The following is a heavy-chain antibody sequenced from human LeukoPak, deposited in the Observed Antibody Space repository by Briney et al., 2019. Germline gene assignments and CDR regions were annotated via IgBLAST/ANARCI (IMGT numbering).Heavy chain of an antibody. J-gene: IGHJ4*02. V-gene: IGHV3-33*01. CDR3: ARDIGDCSSGSCYSDYFDY. Sequence: GGSLRLSCAASGFTFRPYGMHWVRQAPGKGPEWVALILNDGNNKHYADSVRGRFTISRDNSKNTLYLQMNSLRAEDTAVYYCARDIGDCSSGSCYSDYFDYWGQGTLVTVSS. CDR2: ILNDGNNK. D-gene: IGHD2-15*01. CDR1: GFTFRPYG.